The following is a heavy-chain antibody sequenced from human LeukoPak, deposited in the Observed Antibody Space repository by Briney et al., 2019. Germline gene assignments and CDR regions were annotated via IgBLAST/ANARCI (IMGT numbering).Heavy chain of an antibody. CDR1: GYSIGSGYY. Sequence: SETLSHTCAVSGYSIGSGYYWGWIRQPPGKGLEWIGSIYHSGSTYYNPSLKSRVTISVDTSKNQFSLKLSSVTAADTAVYYCARLYCSSTSCYRWDAFDIWGQGTMVTVSS. CDR2: IYHSGST. D-gene: IGHD2-2*01. V-gene: IGHV4-38-2*01. CDR3: ARLYCSSTSCYRWDAFDI. J-gene: IGHJ3*02.